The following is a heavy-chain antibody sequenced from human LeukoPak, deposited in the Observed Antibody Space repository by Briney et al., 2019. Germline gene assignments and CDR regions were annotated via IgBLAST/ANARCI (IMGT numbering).Heavy chain of an antibody. J-gene: IGHJ4*02. D-gene: IGHD3-22*01. V-gene: IGHV3-53*05. Sequence: ETLSLTCTVSGGSISSGDYYWSRVRQAPGKGLEWVSVIYSGGSTYYADSVKGRFTISRDNSKNTLYLQMSSLRAEDTAVYYCARDSPKSTYYYDSSGYYLDYWGQGTLVTVSS. CDR3: ARDSPKSTYYYDSSGYYLDY. CDR1: GGSISSGDYY. CDR2: IYSGGST.